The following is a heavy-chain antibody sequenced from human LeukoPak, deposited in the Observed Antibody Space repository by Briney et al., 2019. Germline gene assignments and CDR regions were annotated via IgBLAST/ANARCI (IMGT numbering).Heavy chain of an antibody. CDR2: ISGSGGST. CDR1: GFTFSSYA. J-gene: IGHJ4*02. D-gene: IGHD2-21*02. Sequence: GGSLRLSCAASGFTFSSYAMSWVRQAPGKGLEWVSAISGSGGSTYYADSVMGRFTISRDNSKNTLYLQMNSLRAEDTAVYYCAKDAVSGGGDFHPPFDYWGQGTLVTVSS. V-gene: IGHV3-23*01. CDR3: AKDAVSGGGDFHPPFDY.